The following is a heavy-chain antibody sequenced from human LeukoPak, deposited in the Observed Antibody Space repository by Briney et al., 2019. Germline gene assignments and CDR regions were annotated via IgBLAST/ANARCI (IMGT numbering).Heavy chain of an antibody. J-gene: IGHJ6*03. Sequence: QAGGSLRLSCAASGFTFSSYAMSWVRQAPGKGLEWVSAISGSGGSTYYADSVKGRFTISRDNSKNTLYLQMNSLRAEDTAVYYCAKDGVTYSSSWYQRYYYYYMDVWGKGTTVTVSS. D-gene: IGHD6-13*01. CDR2: ISGSGGST. V-gene: IGHV3-23*01. CDR3: AKDGVTYSSSWYQRYYYYYMDV. CDR1: GFTFSSYA.